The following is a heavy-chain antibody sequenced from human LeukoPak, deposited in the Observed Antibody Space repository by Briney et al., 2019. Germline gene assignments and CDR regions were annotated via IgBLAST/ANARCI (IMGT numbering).Heavy chain of an antibody. V-gene: IGHV5-51*01. CDR1: GYSFTNYW. J-gene: IGHJ3*02. CDR3: ARPATVVTDAFDI. CDR2: IHPGDSDT. Sequence: GESLKISCKGSGYSFTNYWIGWVRQMPGKGLEWMGIIHPGDSDTRYSPSFQGQVIISADESISTAYLQWSSLKASDTAMYYCARPATVVTDAFDIWGQGTMVTVSS. D-gene: IGHD4-23*01.